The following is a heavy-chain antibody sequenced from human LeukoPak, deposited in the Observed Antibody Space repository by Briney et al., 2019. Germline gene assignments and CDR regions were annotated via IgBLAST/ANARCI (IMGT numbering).Heavy chain of an antibody. CDR1: GGSISSGLYS. J-gene: IGHJ5*02. D-gene: IGHD2-2*01. CDR3: ARLQYCSGTSCYWFDP. V-gene: IGHV4-30-2*01. Sequence: PSETLSLTCGVSGGSISSGLYSWGWIRQPLGKGLEWIVYIYHTGSTYYNPSLKSRVTISVDTSKNQFSLRLSSVTAADTAVYYCARLQYCSGTSCYWFDPWGQGTLVTVSS. CDR2: IYHTGST.